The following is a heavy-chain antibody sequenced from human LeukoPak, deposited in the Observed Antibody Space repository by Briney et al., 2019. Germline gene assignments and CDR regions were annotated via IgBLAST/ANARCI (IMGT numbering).Heavy chain of an antibody. V-gene: IGHV4-59*02. D-gene: IGHD4-11*01. J-gene: IGHJ5*02. CDR1: DDSVNTYY. Sequence: PSETLSLTCIGSDDSVNTYYCSWIRQAPGKGLEWIGYIYNRGGTKYNPSLKSRATISVDTSKNQFSLKLTSVTAADTAVYYCAMSNTVRRPFFDPWGQGTLVTVSS. CDR3: AMSNTVRRPFFDP. CDR2: IYNRGGT.